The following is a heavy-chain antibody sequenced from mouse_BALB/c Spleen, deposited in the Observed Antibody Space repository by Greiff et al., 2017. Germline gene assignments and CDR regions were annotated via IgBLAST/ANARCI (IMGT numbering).Heavy chain of an antibody. CDR3: ARGDDYGGFAY. CDR1: GYTFTSYW. J-gene: IGHJ3*01. D-gene: IGHD1-1*02. CDR2: IHPSTGYT. Sequence: VQLQQSGAELAKPGASVKMSCKASGYTFTSYWMHWVKQRPGQGLEWIGYIHPSTGYTEYNQKCKDKATLSAAKSSSTANMQLSRLTSEDSAVYYCARGDDYGGFAYWGQGTRVTVGA. V-gene: IGHV1-7*01.